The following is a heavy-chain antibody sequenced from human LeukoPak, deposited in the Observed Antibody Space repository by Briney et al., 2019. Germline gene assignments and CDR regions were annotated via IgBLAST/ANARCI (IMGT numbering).Heavy chain of an antibody. CDR1: GGSFSGYY. V-gene: IGHV4-34*01. Sequence: PSETLSLTCAVYGGSFSGYYWTWIRQTPEKGLEWIGEMNPSGSTNYNLSLKSRVTISVDTSKNQFSLELSSVTAADTAVNYCARGRQDVTMIVVVMTAVSYYLDVWGKGTKVTVS. CDR2: MNPSGST. D-gene: IGHD3-22*01. CDR3: ARGRQDVTMIVVVMTAVSYYLDV. J-gene: IGHJ6*03.